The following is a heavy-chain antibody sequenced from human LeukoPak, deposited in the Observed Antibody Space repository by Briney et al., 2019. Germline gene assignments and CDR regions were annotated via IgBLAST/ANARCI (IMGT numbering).Heavy chain of an antibody. CDR1: GFTFSSYS. V-gene: IGHV3-21*01. CDR3: ARVVLQFLEWSSYAFDI. J-gene: IGHJ3*02. Sequence: GGSLRPSCAASGFTFSSYSMNWVRQAPGKGLEWVSSISSSSSYIYYADSVKGRFTISRDNAKNSLYLQMNSLRAEDTAVYYCARVVLQFLEWSSYAFDIWGQGTMVTVSS. D-gene: IGHD3-3*01. CDR2: ISSSSSYI.